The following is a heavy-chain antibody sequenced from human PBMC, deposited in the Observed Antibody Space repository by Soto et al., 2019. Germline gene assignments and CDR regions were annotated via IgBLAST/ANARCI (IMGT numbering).Heavy chain of an antibody. D-gene: IGHD6-19*01. J-gene: IGHJ6*02. CDR1: GFTFSSYS. CDR3: ARVGFSSGWYVGGYYYYGMDV. CDR2: ISSSSNTI. V-gene: IGHV3-48*01. Sequence: PGGSLRLSCAASGFTFSSYSMHWVRQAPGKGLEWVSYISSSSNTIYYADSVKGRFTISKDNTKNSLFLQMNSLRAEDTAVYYCARVGFSSGWYVGGYYYYGMDVWGQGTTVTVSS.